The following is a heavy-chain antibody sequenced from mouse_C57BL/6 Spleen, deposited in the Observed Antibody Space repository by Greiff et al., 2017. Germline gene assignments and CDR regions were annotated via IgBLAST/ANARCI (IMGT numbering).Heavy chain of an antibody. V-gene: IGHV1-69*01. CDR1: GYTFTSYW. Sequence: VQLQQPGAELVMPGASVKLSCKASGYTFTSYWMHWVKQRPGQGLEWIGEIDPSDSYTNYNQKFKGKSTLTVDKSSSTAYMQLSSLTSEDSAVYYGARRGYGSSYWYFDVWGTGTTVTVSS. D-gene: IGHD1-1*01. J-gene: IGHJ1*03. CDR2: IDPSDSYT. CDR3: ARRGYGSSYWYFDV.